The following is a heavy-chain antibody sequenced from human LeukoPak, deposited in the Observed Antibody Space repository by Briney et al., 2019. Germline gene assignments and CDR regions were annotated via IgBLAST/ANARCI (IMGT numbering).Heavy chain of an antibody. J-gene: IGHJ6*03. D-gene: IGHD6-13*01. CDR2: ISSDGSNK. Sequence: GGSLRLSCAASGFTFSRNVMHWVRQAPGKGLEWVGVISSDGSNKYYADSVKGRFTISPDNSKNTLYLQMNSLRAEDTAVYYCARGRGIAAAGPPLNYYYMDVWGKGTTVTVSS. CDR1: GFTFSRNV. CDR3: ARGRGIAAAGPPLNYYYMDV. V-gene: IGHV3-30*04.